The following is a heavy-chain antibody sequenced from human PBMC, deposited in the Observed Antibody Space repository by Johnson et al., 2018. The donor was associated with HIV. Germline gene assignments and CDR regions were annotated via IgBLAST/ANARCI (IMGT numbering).Heavy chain of an antibody. J-gene: IGHJ3*02. Sequence: QVQLVESGGGLVKSGGSLRLSCAASGFTFSNAWMSWVRQVPGKGLEWVAVISYDGSNKYYADSVKGRFTISRDNSKNTLYLQMNSLRAEDTAVYYCARAKNLFWSGYYDAFDIWGQGTMVTVSS. CDR2: ISYDGSNK. CDR1: GFTFSNAW. V-gene: IGHV3-30*03. D-gene: IGHD3-3*01. CDR3: ARAKNLFWSGYYDAFDI.